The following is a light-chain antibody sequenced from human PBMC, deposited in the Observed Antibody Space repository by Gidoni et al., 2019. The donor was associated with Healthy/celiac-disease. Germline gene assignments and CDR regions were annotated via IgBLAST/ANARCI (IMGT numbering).Light chain of an antibody. J-gene: IGLJ1*01. V-gene: IGLV2-14*01. CDR2: EVS. Sequence: QSALTQPASVSGSPGQSITISCTGTSSDVGGYNYVSWYQQPPGKAPKIMIYEVSNRPSGVSNRFSGSKSGNTASLTISGLQAEDEADYYGSSYTSSSTYVFGTGTKVTVL. CDR1: SSDVGGYNY. CDR3: SSYTSSSTYV.